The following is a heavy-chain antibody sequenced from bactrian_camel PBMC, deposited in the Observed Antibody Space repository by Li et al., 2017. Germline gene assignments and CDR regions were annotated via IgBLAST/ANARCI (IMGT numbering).Heavy chain of an antibody. CDR3: ANSRERYSDYVHVY. CDR1: GFTFSTYA. D-gene: IGHD4*01. Sequence: HVQLVESGGGLVQPGGSLRLSCAASGFTFSTYAIHWVRQAPGKGLEWVSSINSGGGSTYYAHSVKGRFTISRDNAKNTLYLQLNSLKTEDTAMYYCANSRERYSDYVHVYWGQGTQVTV. CDR2: INSGGGST. V-gene: IGHV3S1*01. J-gene: IGHJ4*01.